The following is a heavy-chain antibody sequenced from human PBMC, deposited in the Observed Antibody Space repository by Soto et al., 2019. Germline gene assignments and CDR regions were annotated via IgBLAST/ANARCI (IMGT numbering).Heavy chain of an antibody. CDR3: ASPMLITGTPQVDY. V-gene: IGHV4-39*01. J-gene: IGHJ4*02. Sequence: QLQLQESGPGLVKPSETLSLTCTVSGGSISSSSYYWGWIRQPPGKGLEWIGSIYYSGSTSYNPSLKRRFTISVRTSKIQFSLTLSSVTAADTAVYYCASPMLITGTPQVDYWGKGTLVTVSS. CDR2: IYYSGST. D-gene: IGHD1-7*01. CDR1: GGSISSSSYY.